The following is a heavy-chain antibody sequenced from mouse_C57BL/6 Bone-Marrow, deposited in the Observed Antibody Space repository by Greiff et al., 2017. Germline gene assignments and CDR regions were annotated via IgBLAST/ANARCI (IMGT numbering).Heavy chain of an antibody. CDR1: GYSFTDYN. V-gene: IGHV1-39*01. J-gene: IGHJ3*01. D-gene: IGHD1-1*01. CDR3: APHYYGSSYGFAY. CDR2: INPNYGTT. Sequence: EVQLQQSGPELVKPGASVKISCKASGYSFTDYNMNWVKQSTGKGLEWIGEINPNYGTTSYNQKFKGKATLTVDQSSSTAYMQLNSLTSEDSAVYYCAPHYYGSSYGFAYWGQGTLVTVSA.